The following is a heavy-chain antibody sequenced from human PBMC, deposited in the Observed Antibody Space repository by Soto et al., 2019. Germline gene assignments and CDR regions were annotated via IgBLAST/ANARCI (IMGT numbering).Heavy chain of an antibody. J-gene: IGHJ4*02. D-gene: IGHD1-20*01. V-gene: IGHV3-48*03. CDR1: GFTFSRDE. Sequence: EVQLVESGGGLVQPGGSLRLSCEASGFTFSRDEMNWDRQAPGKGLEWIAYIQNHGYSTHYADSVKGRFTISRDNAKNTLYLQMSSLTAEDTAIYYCARGYDAGCHFGYWGQGVLVTVSS. CDR2: IQNHGYST. CDR3: ARGYDAGCHFGY.